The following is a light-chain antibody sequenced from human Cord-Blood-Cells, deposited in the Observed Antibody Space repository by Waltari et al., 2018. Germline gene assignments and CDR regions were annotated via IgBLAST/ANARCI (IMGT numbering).Light chain of an antibody. CDR3: MQALQTPRS. Sequence: IVLTQSPLPLCINPGEPASSSYMSTQSLLHSNGYNYLDWYLQKPGQSPQLLIYLGSNRASGVPDRFSGSGSGTDFTLKISRVEAEDVGVYYCMQALQTPRSFSGGTKVEIK. V-gene: IGKV2-28*01. CDR1: QSLLHSNGYNY. J-gene: IGKJ4*01. CDR2: LGS.